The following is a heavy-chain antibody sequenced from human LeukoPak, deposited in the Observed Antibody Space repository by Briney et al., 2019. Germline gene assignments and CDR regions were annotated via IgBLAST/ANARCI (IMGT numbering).Heavy chain of an antibody. Sequence: SVKVSCKASGGTFSSYAISWVRQAPGQGLEWMGGIIPIFGTANYAQKFQGRVTITADKSTSTAYMELSSLRSEDTAVYYCARRGCSGGSCYVGNDAFDIWGQGTMVTVSS. J-gene: IGHJ3*02. CDR2: IIPIFGTA. V-gene: IGHV1-69*06. CDR3: ARRGCSGGSCYVGNDAFDI. CDR1: GGTFSSYA. D-gene: IGHD2-15*01.